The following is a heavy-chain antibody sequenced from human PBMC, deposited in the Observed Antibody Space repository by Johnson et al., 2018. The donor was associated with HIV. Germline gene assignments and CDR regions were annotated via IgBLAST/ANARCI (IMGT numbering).Heavy chain of an antibody. CDR1: GFTFSVHA. CDR2: LFSGVTI. Sequence: QVQLVESGGGAVQPGRSLRLSCAASGFTFSVHAMHWVRQAPGKGLEWVSVLFSGVTIYFADSVKGRFTISRDNSKNTLYLQMNSLRAEDTAVYYCAGYDSSAYYDVGFFDIWGQGTMVTVSS. V-gene: IGHV3-NL1*01. CDR3: AGYDSSAYYDVGFFDI. D-gene: IGHD3-22*01. J-gene: IGHJ3*02.